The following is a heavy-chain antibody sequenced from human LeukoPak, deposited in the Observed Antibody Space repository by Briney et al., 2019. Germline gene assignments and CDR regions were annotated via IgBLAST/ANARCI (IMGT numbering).Heavy chain of an antibody. D-gene: IGHD4-17*01. CDR2: IGSSSSII. V-gene: IGHV3-48*01. Sequence: GGSLRLSCAASGFTFSSYSMNWVRRAPGKGLEWISYIGSSSSIIYYADSVKGRFTISRDNADNSLYLQMNSLRAEDTAVYYCARSGGVMDGDYGLVEGLFLNWGQGTLVTVSS. J-gene: IGHJ4*02. CDR1: GFTFSSYS. CDR3: ARSGGVMDGDYGLVEGLFLN.